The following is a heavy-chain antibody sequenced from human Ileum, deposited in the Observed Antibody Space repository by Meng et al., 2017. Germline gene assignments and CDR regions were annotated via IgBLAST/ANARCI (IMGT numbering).Heavy chain of an antibody. CDR2: IYHSGST. CDR3: ARESHCGGNFVTFDY. V-gene: IGHV4-4*02. CDR1: GGSISSSNW. J-gene: IGHJ4*02. Sequence: QGYLQESCPGLVTPSGTLSLTSAVAGGSISSSNWWSWVRQPPGKGLEWIGEIYHSGSTNYNPSLKSRVTISVDKSKNQFSLKLSPVTAADTAVYYCARESHCGGNFVTFDYWGQGTLVTVSS. D-gene: IGHD4-23*01.